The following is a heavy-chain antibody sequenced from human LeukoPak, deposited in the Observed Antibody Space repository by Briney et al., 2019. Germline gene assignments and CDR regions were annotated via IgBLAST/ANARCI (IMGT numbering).Heavy chain of an antibody. D-gene: IGHD5-18*01. J-gene: IGHJ4*02. Sequence: AAVKVSCKASGYSFTGYYMYWVRQAPGQGLEWMGWINPDTGGTNYAPKFQGRVTMTRDTSISAAYMEVSRLRSDDTAVYFCARGGLPDERYTYGYDFDYWGQGTLVTVSS. V-gene: IGHV1-2*02. CDR1: GYSFTGYY. CDR3: ARGGLPDERYTYGYDFDY. CDR2: INPDTGGT.